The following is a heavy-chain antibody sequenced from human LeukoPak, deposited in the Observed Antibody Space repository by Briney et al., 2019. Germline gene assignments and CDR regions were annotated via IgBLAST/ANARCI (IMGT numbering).Heavy chain of an antibody. Sequence: GGSLRLSCAASGFTFSSYSMNWVRQAPGKGLQWVANINQDGSVKHYVESVKGRFTISRDNAKNSVYLQMSSLRAEDTAVYYCATSDDSSGSDWGQGTLVTVSS. CDR1: GFTFSSYS. D-gene: IGHD3-22*01. J-gene: IGHJ4*02. V-gene: IGHV3-7*01. CDR3: ATSDDSSGSD. CDR2: INQDGSVK.